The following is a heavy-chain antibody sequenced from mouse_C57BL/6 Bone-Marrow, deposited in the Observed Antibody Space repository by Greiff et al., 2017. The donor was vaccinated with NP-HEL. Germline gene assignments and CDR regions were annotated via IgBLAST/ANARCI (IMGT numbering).Heavy chain of an antibody. D-gene: IGHD2-1*01. J-gene: IGHJ3*01. V-gene: IGHV1-54*01. CDR2: INPGSGGT. CDR1: GYAFTNYL. Sequence: QVQLQQSGAELVRPGTSVKVSCKASGYAFTNYLIEWVKQRPGQGLEWIGVINPGSGGTNYNEKFKGKATLTADKSSSTAYMQLSSLTSEDSAVYFCARSGALYYPTRFAYWGQGTLVTVSA. CDR3: ARSGALYYPTRFAY.